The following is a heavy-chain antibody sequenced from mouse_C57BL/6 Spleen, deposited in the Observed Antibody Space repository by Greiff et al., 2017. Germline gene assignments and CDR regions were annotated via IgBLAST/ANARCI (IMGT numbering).Heavy chain of an antibody. CDR1: GYTFTSYW. J-gene: IGHJ2*01. V-gene: IGHV1-50*01. D-gene: IGHD1-3*01. CDR2: IDPSDSYT. CDR3: ARAPKFHYCFDY. Sequence: QVQLQQPGAELVKPGASVKLSCKASGYTFTSYWMQWVKQRPGQGLEWIGEIDPSDSYTNYNQKFKGKATLTVDTSSSTAYMQLSSLTSEDSAVYYCARAPKFHYCFDYWGQGTTLTVSA.